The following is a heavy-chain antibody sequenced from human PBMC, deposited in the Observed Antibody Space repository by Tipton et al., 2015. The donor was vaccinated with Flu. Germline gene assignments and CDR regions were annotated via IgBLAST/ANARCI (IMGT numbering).Heavy chain of an antibody. V-gene: IGHV3-7*01. Sequence: CAGSGFTFSTFWVNWVRQAPGKGLEWVATIKQDGSETYYLDSVKGRFTISRDNAKNSLYLQMNNLRAEDTAVYFCVGGSGWLSDHWGQGTLATVSS. D-gene: IGHD6-19*01. CDR1: GFTFSTFW. CDR3: VGGSGWLSDH. J-gene: IGHJ4*02. CDR2: IKQDGSET.